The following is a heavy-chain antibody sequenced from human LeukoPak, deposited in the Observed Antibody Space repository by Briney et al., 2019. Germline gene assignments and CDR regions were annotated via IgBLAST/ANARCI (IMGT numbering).Heavy chain of an antibody. Sequence: ASVKVSCKASGYTFRNYGISWVRRAPGQGPELMGWISPYSGNTDYAQRLQGRVILTTDTSTTTAFMELRSLRSDDTAVYYCARTSGVSVVGSPYYFDYWGQGTLVTVSS. CDR2: ISPYSGNT. V-gene: IGHV1-18*01. CDR3: ARTSGVSVVGSPYYFDY. J-gene: IGHJ4*02. CDR1: GYTFRNYG. D-gene: IGHD2-2*01.